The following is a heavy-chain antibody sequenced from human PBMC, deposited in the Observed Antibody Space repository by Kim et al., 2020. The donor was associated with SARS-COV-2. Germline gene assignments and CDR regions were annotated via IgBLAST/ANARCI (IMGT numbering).Heavy chain of an antibody. CDR3: ARDPVLRYFDWLLAGAYFDY. CDR2: ISYDGSNK. J-gene: IGHJ4*02. V-gene: IGHV3-30*04. Sequence: GGSLRLSCAASGFTFSSYAMHWVRQAPGKGLEWVAVISYDGSNKYYADSVKGRFTISRYNSKNTLYLQMNSLRAEDTAVYYCARDPVLRYFDWLLAGAYFDYWGQGTLVTVSS. CDR1: GFTFSSYA. D-gene: IGHD3-9*01.